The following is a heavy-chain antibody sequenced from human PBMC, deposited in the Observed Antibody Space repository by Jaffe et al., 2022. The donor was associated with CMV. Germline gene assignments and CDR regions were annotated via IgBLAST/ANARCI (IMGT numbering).Heavy chain of an antibody. CDR3: ARSNIAVTVLFDY. V-gene: IGHV4-59*01. CDR1: GGSIGTYH. J-gene: IGHJ4*02. D-gene: IGHD6-19*01. CDR2: IYYDGST. Sequence: QVQLQESGPGLVKPSETLSLTCTVSGGSIGTYHWSWIRQFPGKGLEWIGYIYYDGSTNYNPSLKSRATISVDTSKNQFSLKLSSVTAADTAVYYCARSNIAVTVLFDYWGQGTLVTASS.